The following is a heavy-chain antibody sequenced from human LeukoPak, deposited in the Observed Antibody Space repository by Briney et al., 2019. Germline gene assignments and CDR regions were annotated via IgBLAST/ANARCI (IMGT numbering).Heavy chain of an antibody. CDR2: IYTSGST. D-gene: IGHD2-15*01. CDR3: ARVTDLGYCSGGSCYDGWFDP. CDR1: GGSISSYY. J-gene: IGHJ5*02. V-gene: IGHV4-4*07. Sequence: PSETLSLTCTVSGGSISSYYWSWIRQPAGKGLEWIGRIYTSGSTNYNPSLKSRVTISVDKSKNQFSLKLSSVTAADTAVYYRARVTDLGYCSGGSCYDGWFDPWGQGTLVTVSS.